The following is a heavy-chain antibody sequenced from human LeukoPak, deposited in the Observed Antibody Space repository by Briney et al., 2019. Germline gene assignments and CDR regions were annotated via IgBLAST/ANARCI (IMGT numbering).Heavy chain of an antibody. CDR1: GCTFNNYA. CDR2: IVVGSGNT. Sequence: SSVTVSCKASGCTFNNYAMQWVRQARGQGLEWVGWIVVGSGNTNYAQKFQERVTITRDMSTSTAYMELSSLRSEDTAVYYCAALSDYYGSSCYFPLVDYWGQGTLVTVSS. D-gene: IGHD3-22*01. J-gene: IGHJ4*02. V-gene: IGHV1-58*02. CDR3: AALSDYYGSSCYFPLVDY.